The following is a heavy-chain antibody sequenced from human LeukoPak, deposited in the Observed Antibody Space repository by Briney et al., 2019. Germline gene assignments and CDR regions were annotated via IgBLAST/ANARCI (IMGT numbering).Heavy chain of an antibody. J-gene: IGHJ5*02. CDR3: ATEVPHCSGGTCYFGWFDP. CDR1: GYTFTSNY. Sequence: GASVKVSCKAFGYTFTSNYMHWVRQAPGQGPEWMGVISPSGGSTTYAQKFQGRVTLTRDMSTSTDYLELRSLRSDDTAVFYCATEVPHCSGGTCYFGWFDPWGQGTLVTVSS. CDR2: ISPSGGST. V-gene: IGHV1-46*01. D-gene: IGHD2-15*01.